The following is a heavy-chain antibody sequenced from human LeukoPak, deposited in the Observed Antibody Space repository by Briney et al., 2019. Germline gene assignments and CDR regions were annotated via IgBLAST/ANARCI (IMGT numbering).Heavy chain of an antibody. CDR3: ARHLGQLWFWAGQNWFDP. D-gene: IGHD5-18*01. V-gene: IGHV4-39*01. J-gene: IGHJ5*02. CDR1: GGSISSSSYY. CDR2: IYYSGST. Sequence: SETLSLTCTVSGGSISSSSYYWGWIRQPPGKGLEWIGSIYYSGSTYYNPSLKSRVTISVDTSKNQFSLKLSSVTAADTAVYYCARHLGQLWFWAGQNWFDPWGQGTLVTVSS.